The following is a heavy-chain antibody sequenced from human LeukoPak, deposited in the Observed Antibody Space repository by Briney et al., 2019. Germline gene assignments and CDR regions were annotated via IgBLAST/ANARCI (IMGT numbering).Heavy chain of an antibody. D-gene: IGHD3-10*01. V-gene: IGHV1-3*03. Sequence: GASVKVSCKASGYTFTSYAMHWVRQDPGQRLEWMGWINAGNGNTKYSQEFQGRVTITRETSASTAYMELSSLRSEDMAVYYCARDLWFGESYFDYWGQGTLVTVSS. CDR2: INAGNGNT. CDR1: GYTFTSYA. CDR3: ARDLWFGESYFDY. J-gene: IGHJ4*02.